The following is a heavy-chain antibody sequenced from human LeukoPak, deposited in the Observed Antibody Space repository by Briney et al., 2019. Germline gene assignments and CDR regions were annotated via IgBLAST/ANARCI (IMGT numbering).Heavy chain of an antibody. Sequence: SVKVSCKASGGTFSSYAISWVRQAPGQGLEWMGGIIPIFGTANYAQKFQGRVTITADKSTSTAYMELSSLRSEDTAVYYCARGDNSDYFGPYYYYMDVWGKGTTVTVSS. CDR1: GGTFSSYA. V-gene: IGHV1-69*06. D-gene: IGHD4/OR15-4a*01. CDR2: IIPIFGTA. CDR3: ARGDNSDYFGPYYYYMDV. J-gene: IGHJ6*03.